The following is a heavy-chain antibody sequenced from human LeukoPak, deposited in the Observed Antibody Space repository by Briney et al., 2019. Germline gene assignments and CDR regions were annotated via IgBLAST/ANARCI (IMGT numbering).Heavy chain of an antibody. D-gene: IGHD3-22*01. J-gene: IGHJ5*02. Sequence: SETLTLTCTVSGGSISSGDYYWRWIRQPPGKGLGWIAYMYYSGSTYYNPSLKSRVTMSADTSKNQLSLKLSSVTAADTAVCYCARPYYYDSRIDPWGQGILVTVSS. CDR1: GGSISSGDYY. CDR2: MYYSGST. CDR3: ARPYYYDSRIDP. V-gene: IGHV4-30-4*01.